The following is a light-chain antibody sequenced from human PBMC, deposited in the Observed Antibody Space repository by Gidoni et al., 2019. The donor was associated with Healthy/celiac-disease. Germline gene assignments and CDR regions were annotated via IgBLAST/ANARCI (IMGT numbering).Light chain of an antibody. CDR1: GSDVGGYNY. V-gene: IGLV2-11*01. CDR3: CSYAGSYV. Sequence: QSALTQPRSVSGAPGQSVTLSCTGTGSDVGGYNYVSWYQQHPGKAPKLMIYDVSKRPYGVPDRFSGSKSGNTASLTISGLQAEDEADYYCCSYAGSYVFGTGTKVTVL. CDR2: DVS. J-gene: IGLJ1*01.